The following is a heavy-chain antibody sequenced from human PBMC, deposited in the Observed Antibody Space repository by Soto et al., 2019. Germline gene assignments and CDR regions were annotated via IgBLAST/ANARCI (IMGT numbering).Heavy chain of an antibody. V-gene: IGHV4-4*02. J-gene: IGHJ6*02. Sequence: SDTLSLTCAVSGASIISNNWWSWVRQPPGKGLEWIGEIYHSGSTNYNPSLKSRVTISVDKSKNQFSLKLSSVTAADTAVYYCARSPDSSGYYPRWYYYGMDVWGQGTTVT. CDR2: IYHSGST. D-gene: IGHD3-22*01. CDR1: GASIISNNW. CDR3: ARSPDSSGYYPRWYYYGMDV.